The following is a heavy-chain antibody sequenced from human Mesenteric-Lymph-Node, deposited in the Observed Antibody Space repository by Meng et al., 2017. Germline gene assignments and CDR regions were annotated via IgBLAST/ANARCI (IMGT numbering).Heavy chain of an antibody. Sequence: GESLKISCAASGFTFSSYGMHWVRQAPGKGLQWVAVILYDAGGEYYADSVKGRFTISRDNSKNTLYLQMDSLRPEDTAVYYCARDHRSHYHNYYYNYGLDVWGQGTTVTVSS. CDR2: ILYDAGGE. CDR3: ARDHRSHYHNYYYNYGLDV. V-gene: IGHV3-30*06. D-gene: IGHD3-10*01. CDR1: GFTFSSYG. J-gene: IGHJ6*02.